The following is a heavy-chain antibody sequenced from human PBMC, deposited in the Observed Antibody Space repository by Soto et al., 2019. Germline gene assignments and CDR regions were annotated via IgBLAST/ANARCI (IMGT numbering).Heavy chain of an antibody. CDR1: GFTFSSYW. D-gene: IGHD2-2*01. V-gene: IGHV3-7*01. Sequence: EVQLVESGGGLVQPGGSLRLSCAASGFTFSSYWMSWVRQAPGKGLEWVANIKQDGSEKNYVDSVKGRFTISRDNAKNSLYLQMNSLRAEDTAVYYCARDPPAMVSDNWFDPWGQGTLVTVSS. CDR3: ARDPPAMVSDNWFDP. J-gene: IGHJ5*02. CDR2: IKQDGSEK.